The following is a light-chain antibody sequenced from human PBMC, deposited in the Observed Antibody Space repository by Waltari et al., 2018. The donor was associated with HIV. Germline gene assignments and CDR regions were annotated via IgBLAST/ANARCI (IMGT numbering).Light chain of an antibody. CDR1: DNNINDYNY. CDR3: SSFAGTNKL. Sequence: QSALTQPPSASGLPGQSVHISCTGGDNNINDYNYVSWYQQHSDKPPKLIIFEVTKRPSGVPDRFSGSRSGNTASLFVSGLQPEDEATYFCSSFAGTNKLFGGGTKLTVL. J-gene: IGLJ2*01. V-gene: IGLV2-8*01. CDR2: EVT.